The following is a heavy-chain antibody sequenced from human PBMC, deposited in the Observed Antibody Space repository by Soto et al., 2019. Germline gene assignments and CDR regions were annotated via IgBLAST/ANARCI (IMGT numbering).Heavy chain of an antibody. D-gene: IGHD3-16*02. CDR1: GYSFTSYW. CDR2: IYPGDSDT. Sequence: GESLKISCKGSGYSFTSYWIGWVRQMPGKGLEWMGIIYPGDSDTRYSPSFQGQVTISADKSISTAYLQWSSLKASDTAMYYCARSIPARLIYDYVWGSYRYPYFDYWGQGTLVTVSS. CDR3: ARSIPARLIYDYVWGSYRYPYFDY. J-gene: IGHJ4*02. V-gene: IGHV5-51*01.